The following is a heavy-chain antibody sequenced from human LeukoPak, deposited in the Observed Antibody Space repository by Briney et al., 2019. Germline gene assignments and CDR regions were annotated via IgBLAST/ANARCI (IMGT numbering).Heavy chain of an antibody. Sequence: GGSLRLSCAASGFTFSGSAMHWVSQASGKGLEWVGRIRSKANSYATAYAASVKGRFTISRDDSKNTAYLQMNSLKTEDTAVYYCTRGKATMVGYFDYWGQGTLVTVSS. J-gene: IGHJ4*02. D-gene: IGHD5-24*01. CDR3: TRGKATMVGYFDY. CDR1: GFTFSGSA. CDR2: IRSKANSYAT. V-gene: IGHV3-73*01.